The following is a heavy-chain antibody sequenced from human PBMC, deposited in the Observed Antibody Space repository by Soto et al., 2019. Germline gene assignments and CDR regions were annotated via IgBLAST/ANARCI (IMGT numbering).Heavy chain of an antibody. CDR1: AYTFTSYG. D-gene: IGHD1-1*01. Sequence: QVQLVQSGPEVKKPGASVKVSCKASAYTFTSYGISWVRQAPGQGLEWMGWISGYNGQTNYAQKFRGRVTITTDASTSPAYMELRSLRSEDTATYYCARDGKKQLGVEGLNAMDVWGQGTTVTVSS. CDR3: ARDGKKQLGVEGLNAMDV. V-gene: IGHV1-18*01. J-gene: IGHJ6*02. CDR2: ISGYNGQT.